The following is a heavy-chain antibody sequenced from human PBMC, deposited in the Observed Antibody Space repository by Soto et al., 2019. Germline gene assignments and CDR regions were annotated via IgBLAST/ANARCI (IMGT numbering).Heavy chain of an antibody. CDR3: ARIAATGRGWDV. J-gene: IGHJ6*02. Sequence: EVQLVESGGGLVQPGGSLRLSCVDSGFTFSSYWMSWVRQAPVKGLEWVGNINQDGSEENYVDSLKGRFTISRDNAKNSMYLQMNSLRAEDTAVYYCARIAATGRGWDVWGQGTTVVVSS. CDR1: GFTFSSYW. V-gene: IGHV3-7*01. D-gene: IGHD6-13*01. CDR2: INQDGSEE.